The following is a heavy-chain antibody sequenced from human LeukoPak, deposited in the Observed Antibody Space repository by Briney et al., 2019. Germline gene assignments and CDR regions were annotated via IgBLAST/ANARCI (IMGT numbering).Heavy chain of an antibody. D-gene: IGHD6-13*01. J-gene: IGHJ1*01. V-gene: IGHV4-34*01. CDR3: ARGRKSIAAAGYQH. Sequence: SETLSLTCAVYGGSFSGYYWSWIRQPPGKGLEWIGEINHSGSTNYNPSLKSRVTTSVGTSKNQFSLKLSSVTAADTAVYYCARGRKSIAAAGYQHWGQGTLVTVSS. CDR1: GGSFSGYY. CDR2: INHSGST.